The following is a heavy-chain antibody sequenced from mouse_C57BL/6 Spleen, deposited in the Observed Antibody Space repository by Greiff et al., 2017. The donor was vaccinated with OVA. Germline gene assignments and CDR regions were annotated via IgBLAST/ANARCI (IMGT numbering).Heavy chain of an antibody. Sequence: VQLQQSGPELVEPGASVKISCKASGYSFTSYYIHWVKQRPGQGLEWIGWIYPGSGNTKYNEKFKGKATLTADTSSSTAYMQLSSLTSEDSAVYYCARSPYYGSSAAWFAYWGQGTLVTVSA. J-gene: IGHJ3*01. CDR1: GYSFTSYY. CDR2: IYPGSGNT. V-gene: IGHV1-66*01. CDR3: ARSPYYGSSAAWFAY. D-gene: IGHD1-1*01.